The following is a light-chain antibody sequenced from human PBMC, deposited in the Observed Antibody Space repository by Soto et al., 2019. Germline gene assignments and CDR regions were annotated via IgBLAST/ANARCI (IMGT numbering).Light chain of an antibody. Sequence: QSVLTQPASVSGSPGQSITISCTGTSSDVGGYNYVSWYQQHPRKAPKLMIYEVSNRPSGVSNRFSGSKSGNTASLTISGLQAEDEADYYCSSYRSSSSYVFGAGTKVTVL. J-gene: IGLJ1*01. CDR3: SSYRSSSSYV. CDR1: SSDVGGYNY. CDR2: EVS. V-gene: IGLV2-14*01.